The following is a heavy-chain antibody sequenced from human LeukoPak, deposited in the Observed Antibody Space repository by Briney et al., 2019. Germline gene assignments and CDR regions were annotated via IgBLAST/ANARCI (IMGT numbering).Heavy chain of an antibody. Sequence: SETLSLTCAVYGGSFSGYYWSWIRQPPGKGLEWIGEINHSGSTNYNPSLKSRVTISVDTSKNQFSLKLSSVTAADTAVYYCARRWWIQKPNAFDIWGQGTMVTVSS. D-gene: IGHD5-18*01. V-gene: IGHV4-34*01. CDR1: GGSFSGYY. J-gene: IGHJ3*02. CDR2: INHSGST. CDR3: ARRWWIQKPNAFDI.